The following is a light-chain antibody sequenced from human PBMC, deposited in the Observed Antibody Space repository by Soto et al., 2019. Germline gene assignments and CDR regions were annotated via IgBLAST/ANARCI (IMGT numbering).Light chain of an antibody. Sequence: QSALTQPASVSGSPGQSVAISCTGTSSDVGGYNYVSWYQQHPGKAPKLIIQDVINRPSGVSDRFSGSKSGNTASLTISGLQAEDEADYYCSSYTRTSTYVFGSGTKLTVL. CDR1: SSDVGGYNY. CDR3: SSYTRTSTYV. CDR2: DVI. J-gene: IGLJ1*01. V-gene: IGLV2-14*01.